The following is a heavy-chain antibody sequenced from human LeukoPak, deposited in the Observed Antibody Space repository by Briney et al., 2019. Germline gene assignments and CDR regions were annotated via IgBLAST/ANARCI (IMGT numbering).Heavy chain of an antibody. CDR3: AHSLSMVAVIADESYFDF. V-gene: IGHV2-5*02. Sequence: GPTLANPTQTLTLTCTFSGFSLGTAGVSVGWIRQPPGKALEWLPLIPWDDDKRYSPSLKSRRTITKDTSKSQVVLTMTNMDPVDTATYYCAHSLSMVAVIADESYFDFWGQGTPVTVSS. D-gene: IGHD3-22*01. CDR2: IPWDDDK. J-gene: IGHJ4*02. CDR1: GFSLGTAGVS.